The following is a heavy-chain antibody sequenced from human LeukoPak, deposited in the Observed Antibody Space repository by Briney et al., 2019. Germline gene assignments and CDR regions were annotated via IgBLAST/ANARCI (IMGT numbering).Heavy chain of an antibody. V-gene: IGHV3-21*01. Sequence: GGSLRLSCAASGFTFSSYEMNWVRQAPGKGLEWVSSIDSSGGYMFYADSVKGRFTISRDNAKNTVSLQMNSLSAEDTAVYYCASVFDSWGQGFLVIVSS. J-gene: IGHJ4*02. CDR2: IDSSGGYM. CDR3: ASVFDS. CDR1: GFTFSSYE.